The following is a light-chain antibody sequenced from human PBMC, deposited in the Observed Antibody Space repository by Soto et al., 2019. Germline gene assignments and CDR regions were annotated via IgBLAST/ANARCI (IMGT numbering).Light chain of an antibody. CDR1: QSISSY. J-gene: IGKJ1*01. CDR2: AAS. V-gene: IGKV1-39*01. Sequence: DIQMTQSPSSLSASVGDRVTITCRASQSISSYLNWYQQKPGKAPKLLIYAASSLQSGVPSRFSGSGSGTDFTLTISCLQSEDSATYYCQQYYSYPRTFGQGTKVDIK. CDR3: QQYYSYPRT.